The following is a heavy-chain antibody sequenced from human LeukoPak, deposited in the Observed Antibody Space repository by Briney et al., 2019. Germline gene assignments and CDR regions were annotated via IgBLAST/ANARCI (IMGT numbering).Heavy chain of an antibody. D-gene: IGHD4-11*01. CDR1: GYTLTELS. CDR2: FDPEDGGT. CDR3: ATSNPWQKLYGMDV. J-gene: IGHJ6*02. Sequence: ASVKVSCKVSGYTLTELSMHWVRQAPGKGLEWMGGFDPEDGGTIYAQKFQGRVTMTEDTSTDTAYMELSSLRSEDTAVYYCATSNPWQKLYGMDVWGQGTTVTVSS. V-gene: IGHV1-24*01.